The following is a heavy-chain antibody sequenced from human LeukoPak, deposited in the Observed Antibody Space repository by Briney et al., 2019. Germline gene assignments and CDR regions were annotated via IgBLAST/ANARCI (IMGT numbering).Heavy chain of an antibody. J-gene: IGHJ4*02. Sequence: SETLSLTCAVYGGSFSGYYWSWIRQPPGKGLEWIGEINHSGSTYYNPSLKSRVTISVDTSKNQFSLKLSSVTAADTAVYYCARENYYDSSGYPDYWGQGTLVTVSS. D-gene: IGHD3-22*01. CDR1: GGSFSGYY. CDR3: ARENYYDSSGYPDY. CDR2: INHSGST. V-gene: IGHV4-34*01.